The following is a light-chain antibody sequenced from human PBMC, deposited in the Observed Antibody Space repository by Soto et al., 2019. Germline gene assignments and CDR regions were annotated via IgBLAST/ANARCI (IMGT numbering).Light chain of an antibody. CDR1: HSVSSSY. Sequence: IGMSKSLATLCVHQGLRATLSGRVCHSVSSSYLAWYQQKPGQPPRLLIYGASSRATGIPDRFSGSGSETDFTLTITRLEPEDFAVYYCQQYGSSPVTFGQGRLLAI. CDR2: GAS. J-gene: IGKJ5*01. CDR3: QQYGSSPVT. V-gene: IGKV3-20*01.